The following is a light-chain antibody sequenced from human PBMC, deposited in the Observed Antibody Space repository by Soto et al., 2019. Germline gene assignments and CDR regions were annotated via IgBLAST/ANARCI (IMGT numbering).Light chain of an antibody. CDR3: QQCYNWPQWT. Sequence: EIVLTQFPATLSLSPGERATLSCRASQSVSRYLAWYQQKPGQAPRLLIYDVSTRATGIPARFSGSGSGTDFTLTITSLEPEDFAVYYCQQCYNWPQWTFGQGTKVDIK. CDR1: QSVSRY. V-gene: IGKV3-11*01. CDR2: DVS. J-gene: IGKJ1*01.